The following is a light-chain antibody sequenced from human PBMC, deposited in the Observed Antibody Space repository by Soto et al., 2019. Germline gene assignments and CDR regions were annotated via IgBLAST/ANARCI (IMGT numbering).Light chain of an antibody. CDR2: GAS. V-gene: IGKV3-20*01. J-gene: IGKJ1*01. CDR3: QQYGSSPWT. Sequence: EIVLTQSPGTLSLSPGERATLSCRASQSVSSSYLAWYQQKPGQAPRLLIYGASSRATGIPDRFSGSGSGTDFTLTISRLEREDFAVDYCQQYGSSPWTFGQGTKVEIK. CDR1: QSVSSSY.